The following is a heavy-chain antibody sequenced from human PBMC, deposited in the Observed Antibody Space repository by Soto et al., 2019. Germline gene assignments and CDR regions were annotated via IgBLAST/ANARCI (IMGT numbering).Heavy chain of an antibody. Sequence: PSETLSLTCAVYGGYFSGYYWTWIRQSPGKGLEWIGNVNHRGSTNYNVSLQSLVTISVDTSQNQFSLKLDSVTAADTAVYYCARDGFCSGGTCRIGKWFDTWGQGTLVTVSS. CDR2: VNHRGST. CDR3: ARDGFCSGGTCRIGKWFDT. J-gene: IGHJ5*02. CDR1: GGYFSGYY. D-gene: IGHD2-15*01. V-gene: IGHV4-34*01.